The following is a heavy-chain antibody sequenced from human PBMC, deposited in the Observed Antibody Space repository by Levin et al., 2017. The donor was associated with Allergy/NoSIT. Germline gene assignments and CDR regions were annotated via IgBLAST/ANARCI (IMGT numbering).Heavy chain of an antibody. CDR1: GYTFSDCA. Sequence: AASVKVSCKASGYTFSDCAMNWVRQAPGQGLEWMGWINTKTGNPTYAQGFTGRFVFSMDTSVSTTYLQISGLKAEDTAMYFCAREVYTSSTFIDYWGQGTLVTVSS. V-gene: IGHV7-4-1*02. CDR3: AREVYTSSTFIDY. D-gene: IGHD6-6*01. J-gene: IGHJ4*02. CDR2: INTKTGNP.